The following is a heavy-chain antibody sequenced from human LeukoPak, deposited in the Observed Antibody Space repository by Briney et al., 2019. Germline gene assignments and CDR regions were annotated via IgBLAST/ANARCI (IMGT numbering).Heavy chain of an antibody. Sequence: GASVKVSCKASGYTFTSYHMHWVRQAPGQGLEWMGIINPSGCSTSYAQKFQGRVTMTRDTSTSTVYMELSSLRSEDTAVYYCARGNLAYCGGDCPGGYWGQGTLVTVSS. D-gene: IGHD2-21*02. J-gene: IGHJ4*02. CDR1: GYTFTSYH. CDR3: ARGNLAYCGGDCPGGY. CDR2: INPSGCST. V-gene: IGHV1-46*03.